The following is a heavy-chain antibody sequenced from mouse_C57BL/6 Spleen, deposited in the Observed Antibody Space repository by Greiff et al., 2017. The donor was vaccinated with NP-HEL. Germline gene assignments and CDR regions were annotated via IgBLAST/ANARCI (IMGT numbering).Heavy chain of an antibody. V-gene: IGHV14-1*01. CDR1: GFNIKDYY. CDR2: IDPEDGDT. J-gene: IGHJ1*03. Sequence: VQLQQSGAELVRPGASVKLSCTASGFNIKDYYMHWVKQRPEQGLEWIGRIDPEDGDTEYAPKFQGKDTMTADTSSNKAYLQLSSLTSEDTAVYYCTTPIYYGYDGWYFDVWGTGTTVTVSS. D-gene: IGHD2-2*01. CDR3: TTPIYYGYDGWYFDV.